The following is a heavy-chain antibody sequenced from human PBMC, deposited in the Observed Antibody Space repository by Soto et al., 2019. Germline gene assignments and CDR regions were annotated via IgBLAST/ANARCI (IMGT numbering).Heavy chain of an antibody. CDR2: INPNTGAT. D-gene: IGHD1-1*01. V-gene: IGHV1-2*02. Sequence: QVQLVQSGAEVKKPGASVKVSCKAPRYIFTAYFMHWVRQAPGQGLEWMGWINPNTGATHYCLSFQGRVTMTRDTSISTAYMELSSLRSDDTAVYYCASHDPGARFDPWGHGTLVIVSS. J-gene: IGHJ5*02. CDR3: ASHDPGARFDP. CDR1: RYIFTAYF.